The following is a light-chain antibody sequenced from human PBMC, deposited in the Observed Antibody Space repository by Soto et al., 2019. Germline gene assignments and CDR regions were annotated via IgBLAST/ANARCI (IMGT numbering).Light chain of an antibody. V-gene: IGKV1-5*03. CDR3: LQHNSYPRT. CDR2: KTS. J-gene: IGKJ1*01. CDR1: QSFSTW. Sequence: DVQMTQSPSTLSASVGDRVTITCRASQSFSTWLAWYQQKPGKAPKLLIYKTSNLESGVPSRFSGSGSGTEFTLTISSLQPEDFATYYCLQHNSYPRTFGQGTKVEIK.